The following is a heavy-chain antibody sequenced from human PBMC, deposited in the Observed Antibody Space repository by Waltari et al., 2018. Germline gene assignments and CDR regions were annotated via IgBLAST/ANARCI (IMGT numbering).Heavy chain of an antibody. Sequence: EVQLLESGGGLVQPGGSLRLSCAAYGFTFSSYALNWVRQAPGKGLGWVSVITASGGDTYYADSVKGRFTISRDNSKNTLYLQMNSLRAEDTAVYYCAKGQGRGTRAFDIWGQGTMVSVSS. CDR2: ITASGGDT. D-gene: IGHD3-10*01. V-gene: IGHV3-23*01. CDR1: GFTFSSYA. CDR3: AKGQGRGTRAFDI. J-gene: IGHJ3*02.